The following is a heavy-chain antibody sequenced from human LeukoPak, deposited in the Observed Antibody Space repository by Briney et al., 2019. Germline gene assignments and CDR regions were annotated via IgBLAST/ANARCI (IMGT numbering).Heavy chain of an antibody. CDR2: FDPVDGET. CDR1: GYTLTELS. V-gene: IGHV1-24*01. Sequence: GASVKVSCKVSGYTLTELSMHWVRQAPGKGLEWMGGFDPVDGETIYAQKFQGRVTMTEDTSTDTAYMELSSLRPEDTAVYYCATAGGSEVAGTSYYYYYGIDVWGQGTMVTVSS. D-gene: IGHD6-19*01. J-gene: IGHJ6*02. CDR3: ATAGGSEVAGTSYYYYYGIDV.